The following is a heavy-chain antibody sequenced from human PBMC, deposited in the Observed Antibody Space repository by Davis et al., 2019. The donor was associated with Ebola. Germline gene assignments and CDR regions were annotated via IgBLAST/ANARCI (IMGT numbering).Heavy chain of an antibody. Sequence: PGGSLRLSCAASGFTFSSYAMSWVRQAPGKGLEWVSAISGSGGSTYYADSVKGRFTISRDNSKNTLYLQMNSLRDEDTAVYYCARDGGFVARPPHYYMDVWGKGTTVTVSS. J-gene: IGHJ6*03. CDR1: GFTFSSYA. CDR2: ISGSGGST. CDR3: ARDGGFVARPPHYYMDV. D-gene: IGHD6-6*01. V-gene: IGHV3-23*01.